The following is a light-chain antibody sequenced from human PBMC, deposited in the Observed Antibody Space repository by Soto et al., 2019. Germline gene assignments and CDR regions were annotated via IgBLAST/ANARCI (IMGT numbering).Light chain of an antibody. CDR1: QSINAR. CDR2: DAS. CDR3: QQYYTSPWT. V-gene: IGKV1-5*01. Sequence: DIQMTQSPFTLSASVGDRVTITCRASQSINARLAWHQQKPGKVPKVLIYDASNLKGGVPSRFSGSGSGTEFTLTISSLQPDDFATYYCQQYYTSPWTFGQGTEVEIK. J-gene: IGKJ1*01.